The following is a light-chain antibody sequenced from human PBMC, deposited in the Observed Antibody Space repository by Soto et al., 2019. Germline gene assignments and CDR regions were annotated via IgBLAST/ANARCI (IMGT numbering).Light chain of an antibody. Sequence: DIQMTQSPSTLSESVGDRVTIPSRASQTISSWLDWYQQKPGKAPKLLIYDASSLESGVPSRFSGSGSETEFTLTISSLQPDDFATYSCQQCNTSPWTFGQGTKVDIK. J-gene: IGKJ1*01. CDR2: DAS. CDR1: QTISSW. V-gene: IGKV1-5*01. CDR3: QQCNTSPWT.